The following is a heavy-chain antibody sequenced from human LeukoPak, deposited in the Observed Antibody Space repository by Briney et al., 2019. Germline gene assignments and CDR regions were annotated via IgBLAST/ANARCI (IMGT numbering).Heavy chain of an antibody. CDR2: INHSGST. CDR3: ARGRIQLWLLYFDY. J-gene: IGHJ4*02. CDR1: GGSFSGYY. V-gene: IGHV4-34*01. Sequence: SETLSLTCAVYGGSFSGYYWSWIRPPPGKGLEWIGEINHSGSTSYNPSLKSRVTISVDTSKNQFSLKLSSVTAADTAVYYCARGRIQLWLLYFDYWGQGTLVTVSS. D-gene: IGHD5-18*01.